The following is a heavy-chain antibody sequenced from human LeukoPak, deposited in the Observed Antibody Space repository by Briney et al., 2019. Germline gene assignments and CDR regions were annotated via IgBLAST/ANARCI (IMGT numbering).Heavy chain of an antibody. J-gene: IGHJ4*02. V-gene: IGHV3-74*01. Sequence: GGSLRLSCAASGFPFSTYWMHWVRQPPGKGLMWVSRISPDGSSRSYADSVKGRFIISRDNAKNTLSLQMNSLTAADTAVYYCARDGGLLPDNWGEGTLVTVSS. D-gene: IGHD2-21*02. CDR1: GFPFSTYW. CDR2: ISPDGSSR. CDR3: ARDGGLLPDN.